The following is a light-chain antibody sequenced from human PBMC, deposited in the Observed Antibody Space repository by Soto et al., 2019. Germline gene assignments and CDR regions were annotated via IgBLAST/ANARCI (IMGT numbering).Light chain of an antibody. Sequence: IQMTQSPSSLSASVGDRVTITCQASQDISNYLNWYQQKPGKAPKLLIYDASTLETGVPSRFSGGGSGTHFTFTISSLQPEDIATYYCQQYVNLPLTFGGGTKVEGK. V-gene: IGKV1-33*01. CDR1: QDISNY. CDR2: DAS. CDR3: QQYVNLPLT. J-gene: IGKJ4*01.